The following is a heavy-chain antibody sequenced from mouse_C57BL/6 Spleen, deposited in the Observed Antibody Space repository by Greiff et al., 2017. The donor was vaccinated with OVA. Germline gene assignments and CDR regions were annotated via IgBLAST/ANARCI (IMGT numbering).Heavy chain of an antibody. J-gene: IGHJ2*01. V-gene: IGHV5-4*01. CDR3: AREYDYDSYFDY. D-gene: IGHD2-4*01. CDR2: ISDGGSYT. Sequence: VQLVESGGGLVKPGGSLKLSCAASGFTFSSYAMSWVRQTPEKRLEWVATISDGGSYTYYPDNVKGRFTISRDNAKNNLYLQMSHLKSEDTAMYYCAREYDYDSYFDYWGQGTTLTVSS. CDR1: GFTFSSYA.